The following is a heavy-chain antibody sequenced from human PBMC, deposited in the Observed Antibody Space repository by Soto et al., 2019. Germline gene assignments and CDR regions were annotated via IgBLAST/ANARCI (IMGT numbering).Heavy chain of an antibody. V-gene: IGHV4-34*01. CDR2: INHSGST. D-gene: IGHD2-15*01. CDR1: GGSFSGYY. CDR3: ARKGSFDY. Sequence: SETLSLTCAVYGGSFSGYYWSWIRQPPGKGLEWIGEINHSGSTNYNPSLKSRVTISVDTSKNQFSLKLSSVTAADTAVYYCARKGSFDYWGQGTLVNVSS. J-gene: IGHJ4*02.